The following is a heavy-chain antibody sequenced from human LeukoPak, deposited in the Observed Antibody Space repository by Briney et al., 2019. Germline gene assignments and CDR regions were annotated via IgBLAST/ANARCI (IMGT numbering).Heavy chain of an antibody. CDR2: ISGSGGRT. D-gene: IGHD3-9*01. Sequence: PGGSLRLSCAASGFTFSSYAMSWVRQAPGKGLEWVSAISGSGGRTYYADSVKGRFTISRDNSKNTLYLQMNSLRAEDTAVYYCARILSDWFRGGQNWFDPWGQGTLVTVSS. J-gene: IGHJ5*02. CDR1: GFTFSSYA. CDR3: ARILSDWFRGGQNWFDP. V-gene: IGHV3-23*01.